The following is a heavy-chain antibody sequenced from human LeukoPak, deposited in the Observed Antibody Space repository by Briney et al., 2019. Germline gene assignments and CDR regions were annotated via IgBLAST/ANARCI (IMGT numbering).Heavy chain of an antibody. CDR2: ISGSGGST. Sequence: GGSLRLSCAASGFTFSSYAMSWVRQAPGKGLEWVSAISGSGGSTYYADSVKGRFTISRDNSKYTLYLQMNSLRAEDTAVYYCAKHMNRYSGYDATDYWGQGTLVTVSS. CDR1: GFTFSSYA. J-gene: IGHJ4*02. D-gene: IGHD5-12*01. V-gene: IGHV3-23*01. CDR3: AKHMNRYSGYDATDY.